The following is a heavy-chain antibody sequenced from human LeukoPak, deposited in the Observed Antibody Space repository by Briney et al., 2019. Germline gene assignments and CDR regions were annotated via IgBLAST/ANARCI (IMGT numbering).Heavy chain of an antibody. CDR3: TSRSGNSDYDYYYYYGMDV. CDR2: IRSKANNYAT. V-gene: IGHV3-73*01. D-gene: IGHD5-12*01. J-gene: IGHJ6*02. CDR1: GFTFSGSA. Sequence: GGSLRLSCAASGFTFSGSAMHWVRQASGKGLEWVGRIRSKANNYATAYAASVRGRFTISRDDLRNTAYLQMNSLKTEDTAVYFCTSRSGNSDYDYYYYYGMDVWGQGTTVTVSS.